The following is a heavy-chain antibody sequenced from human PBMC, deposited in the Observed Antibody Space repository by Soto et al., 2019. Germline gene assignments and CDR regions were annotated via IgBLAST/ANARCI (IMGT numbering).Heavy chain of an antibody. CDR2: IIPIFGTA. CDR3: ARASSTTVRGPPHY. J-gene: IGHJ4*02. Sequence: QVQLVQSGAEVTKPGSSVKVSCKASGGTFSSYAISWVRQAPGQGLEWMGGIIPIFGTANYAQKFQGRVTITGDESTSKAYMEASSLRSDHTAVYYLARASSTTVRGPPHYWGQGTLVTVSS. CDR1: GGTFSSYA. V-gene: IGHV1-69*12. D-gene: IGHD4-4*01.